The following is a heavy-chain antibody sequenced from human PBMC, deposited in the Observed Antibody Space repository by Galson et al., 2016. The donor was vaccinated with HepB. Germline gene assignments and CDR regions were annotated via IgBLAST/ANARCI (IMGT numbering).Heavy chain of an antibody. Sequence: CAISGDSVSSNSAAWNWIRQSPSRGLEWLGRTYYRSKWYNDYAVSVKSRISINPDTSKNQFSLQLSSVTPEDTAVYYCVRHHGAFDSWGQGTLVTASS. D-gene: IGHD3-10*01. V-gene: IGHV6-1*01. J-gene: IGHJ4*02. CDR2: TYYRSKWYN. CDR1: GDSVSSNSAA. CDR3: VRHHGAFDS.